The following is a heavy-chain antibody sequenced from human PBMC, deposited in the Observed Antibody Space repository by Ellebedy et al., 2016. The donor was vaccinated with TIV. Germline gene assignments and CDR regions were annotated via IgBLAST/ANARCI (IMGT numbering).Heavy chain of an antibody. J-gene: IGHJ4*02. CDR3: VKVIATSGWPYYFHY. Sequence: GESLKISCEASGSTFRSYGMSWVRQAPGKGLEWVSSISTTDGTHYADSVKGRFTISRDNPKNTLYLQMNSLRAEDTAVYYCVKVIATSGWPYYFHYWGQGTLVTVSS. D-gene: IGHD6-19*01. CDR1: GSTFRSYG. CDR2: ISTTDGT. V-gene: IGHV3-23*01.